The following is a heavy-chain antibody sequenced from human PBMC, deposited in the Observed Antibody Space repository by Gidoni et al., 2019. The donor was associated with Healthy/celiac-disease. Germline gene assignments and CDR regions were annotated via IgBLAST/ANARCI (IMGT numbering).Heavy chain of an antibody. Sequence: VQLVESGGGLVQPGGSLRRSCAASGCTSSSYEMTWVRQAPGKGLGLVSYISLSGSTIYYPSFVKARFTISRHNAKNSLYLQMNSLGSEDTAVYYCARDFLHNISHPSRHCSGGSGLPQYWGQGTLVTVSS. CDR2: ISLSGSTI. CDR1: GCTSSSYE. V-gene: IGHV3-48*03. J-gene: IGHJ4*02. CDR3: ARDFLHNISHPSRHCSGGSGLPQY. D-gene: IGHD2-15*01.